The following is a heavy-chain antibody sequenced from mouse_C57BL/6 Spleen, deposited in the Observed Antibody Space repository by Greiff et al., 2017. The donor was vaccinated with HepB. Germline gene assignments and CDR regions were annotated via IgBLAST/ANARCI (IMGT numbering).Heavy chain of an antibody. J-gene: IGHJ4*01. Sequence: QVQLKESGAELVKPGASVKISCKASGYAFSSYWMNWVKQRPGKGLEWIGQIYPGDGDTNYNGKFKGKATLTADKSSSTAYMQLSSLTSEDSAVYFCAREGRYYYGSSWSYYAMDYWGQGTSVTVSS. V-gene: IGHV1-80*01. CDR1: GYAFSSYW. CDR3: AREGRYYYGSSWSYYAMDY. CDR2: IYPGDGDT. D-gene: IGHD1-1*01.